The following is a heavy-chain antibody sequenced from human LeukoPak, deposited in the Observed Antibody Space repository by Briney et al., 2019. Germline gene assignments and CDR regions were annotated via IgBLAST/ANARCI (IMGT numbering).Heavy chain of an antibody. V-gene: IGHV3-48*03. CDR1: GFTISSYE. D-gene: IGHD2-15*01. CDR3: TRGTGGSA. CDR2: ISGGDTTI. Sequence: PGGSLRLSCAASGFTISSYEMNWVRQAPGKGPEWVSYISGGDTTIYYADSVRGRFTISRDNAKNSLYLQMNSLRAEDTALYYCTRGTGGSAWGQGTLVTVSS. J-gene: IGHJ5*02.